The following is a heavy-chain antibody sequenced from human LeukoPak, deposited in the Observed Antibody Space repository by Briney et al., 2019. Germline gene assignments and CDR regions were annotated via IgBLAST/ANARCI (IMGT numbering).Heavy chain of an antibody. CDR3: ARGPGLYYYYYMDV. J-gene: IGHJ6*03. V-gene: IGHV4-61*02. CDR2: IYTSGST. CDR1: GGSISSGSYY. Sequence: SGTLSLTCTVSGGSISSGSYYWSWIRQPAGKGLEWIGRIYTSGSTNYNPSLKSRVTISVDTSKNQFSLKLSSVTAADTAVYYCARGPGLYYYYYMDVWGKGTTVTVSS.